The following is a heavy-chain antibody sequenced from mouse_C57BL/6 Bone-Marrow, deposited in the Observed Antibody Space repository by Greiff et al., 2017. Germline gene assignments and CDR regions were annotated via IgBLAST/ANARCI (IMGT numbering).Heavy chain of an antibody. V-gene: IGHV1-82*01. Sequence: QVQLKQSGPELVKPGASVKISCKASGYAFSSSWMNWVKQRPGKGLEWIGRIYPGDGDTNYNGKFKGKATLTADKSSSTAYMQLSSLTSEDSAVYFCARGSWLLSYAMDYWGRGTSVTVSA. CDR1: GYAFSSSW. D-gene: IGHD2-3*01. J-gene: IGHJ4*01. CDR3: ARGSWLLSYAMDY. CDR2: IYPGDGDT.